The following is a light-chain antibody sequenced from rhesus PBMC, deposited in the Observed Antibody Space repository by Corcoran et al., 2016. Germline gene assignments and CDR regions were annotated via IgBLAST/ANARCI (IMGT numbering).Light chain of an antibody. CDR3: QNGCGIPT. V-gene: IGKV1-25*02. CDR1: QDIRSN. CDR2: AAS. J-gene: IGKJ1*01. Sequence: DIQMTQSPSSLSASVGETVTITCRASQDIRSNLAWYQQKPGKVPELLSYAASTLQSGVPSRFSGSGSGTDFPLTISSLQPDDFATYSCQNGCGIPTFGQGTKVDIK.